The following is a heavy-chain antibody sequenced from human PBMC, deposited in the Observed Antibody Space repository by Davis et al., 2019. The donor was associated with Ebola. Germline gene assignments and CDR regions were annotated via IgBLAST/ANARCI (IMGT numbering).Heavy chain of an antibody. D-gene: IGHD4-17*01. V-gene: IGHV3-74*01. J-gene: IGHJ5*01. CDR2: INIDGSKI. CDR3: ARVACGDYWRWFDS. Sequence: PGGSLRLSCAASGFTFSSYWMHWVRQVPGKGLIWVSRINIDGSKINYADSVKGRFTISRDNAKNTLYLQMNSLRAEDTAVYYCARVACGDYWRWFDSWGQGTLVTVSS. CDR1: GFTFSSYW.